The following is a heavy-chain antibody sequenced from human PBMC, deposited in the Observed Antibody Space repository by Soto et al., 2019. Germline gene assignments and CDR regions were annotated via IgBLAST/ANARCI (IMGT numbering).Heavy chain of an antibody. Sequence: SETLSLTCAVYGGSFSGYYWSWIRQPPGKGLEWIGEINHIGTTNYNPSLKSRVTISVDTSKNQFSLKLSSVTAADTAVYYCARFDSSGWYFDYWGQGNLVTVSS. J-gene: IGHJ4*02. CDR2: INHIGTT. D-gene: IGHD6-19*01. V-gene: IGHV4-34*01. CDR1: GGSFSGYY. CDR3: ARFDSSGWYFDY.